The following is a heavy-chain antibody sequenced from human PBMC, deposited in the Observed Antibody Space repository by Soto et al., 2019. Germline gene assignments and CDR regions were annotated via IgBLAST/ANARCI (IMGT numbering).Heavy chain of an antibody. V-gene: IGHV1-18*01. CDR1: GYTFTSDG. CDR3: AREIAVAGFLGYYYYGMDV. D-gene: IGHD6-19*01. J-gene: IGHJ6*02. CDR2: ISAYNGNT. Sequence: ASVKVSCKASGYTFTSDGISWVRQAPGQGLEWMGWISAYNGNTNYAQKLQGRVTMTTDTSTSTAYMELRSLRSDDTAVYYCAREIAVAGFLGYYYYGMDVWGQGTTVTVSS.